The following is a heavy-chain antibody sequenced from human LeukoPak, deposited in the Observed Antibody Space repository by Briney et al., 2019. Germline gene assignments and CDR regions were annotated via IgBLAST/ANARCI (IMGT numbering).Heavy chain of an antibody. J-gene: IGHJ4*02. Sequence: IPSETLSLTCTVSGGSISSGSYYWSWIRQPAGKGLEWIGRIYTSGSTNYNPSLKSRVTISVDTSKNQFSLKLSSVTAADTAVYYCASYIAAAGLDYFDYWGQGTLVTVSS. CDR3: ASYIAAAGLDYFDY. D-gene: IGHD6-13*01. CDR1: GGSISSGSYY. CDR2: IYTSGST. V-gene: IGHV4-61*02.